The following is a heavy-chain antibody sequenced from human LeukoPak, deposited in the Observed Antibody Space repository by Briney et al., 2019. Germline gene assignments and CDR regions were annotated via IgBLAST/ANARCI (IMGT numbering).Heavy chain of an antibody. CDR1: GGSFSGYY. D-gene: IGHD3-10*01. J-gene: IGHJ4*02. CDR2: INHSGST. V-gene: IGHV4-34*01. Sequence: RPSETLSLTCAVYGGSFSGYYWSWIRQPPGKGLEWIGEINHSGSTNYNPSLKSRVTISVDTSKNQFSLKLSSVTAADTAVYYCASHPAILWFGEHLFDYWGQGTLVTVSS. CDR3: ASHPAILWFGEHLFDY.